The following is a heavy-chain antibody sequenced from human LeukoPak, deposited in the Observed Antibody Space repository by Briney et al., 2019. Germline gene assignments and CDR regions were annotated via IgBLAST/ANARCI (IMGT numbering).Heavy chain of an antibody. D-gene: IGHD2-21*01. Sequence: PGGSLRLPCAASGSTFRNYNMNWVRQAPGKGLEWVSSISTSSIYIYYADSVRGRFTISRDNAKNSLYLQMNNLRAEDTAVYYCAALPQDSSYPWGQGTLVTVSS. J-gene: IGHJ5*02. CDR3: AALPQDSSYP. CDR1: GSTFRNYN. V-gene: IGHV3-21*01. CDR2: ISTSSIYI.